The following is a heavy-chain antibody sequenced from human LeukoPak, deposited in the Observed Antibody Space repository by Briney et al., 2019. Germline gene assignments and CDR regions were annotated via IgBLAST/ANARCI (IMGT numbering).Heavy chain of an antibody. J-gene: IGHJ4*02. CDR1: GFTFTSYT. CDR3: ATVTKVDFNY. V-gene: IGHV3-30*09. CDR2: VSVEGIGR. D-gene: IGHD4-11*01. Sequence: TGGSLRLSCAASGFTFTSYTFYWFRQAPGKGLEWVASVSVEGIGRYFPGSVEGRFAISRDDSKRSVFLQMSNLRPEDTAVYFCATVTKVDFNYWGQGTLVTVSS.